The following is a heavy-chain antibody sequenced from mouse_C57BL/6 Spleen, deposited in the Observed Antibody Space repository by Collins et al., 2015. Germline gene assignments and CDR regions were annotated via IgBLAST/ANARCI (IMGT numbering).Heavy chain of an antibody. CDR1: GYSITSDYA. CDR3: ARKYYGSSYYFDY. Sequence: DVQLQESGPGLVKPSQSLSLTCTVTGYSITSDYAWNWIRQFPGNKLEWMGYISYSGSTSYNPSLKSRIPITRDTSKNQFFLQLNSVTTEDTATYYCARKYYGSSYYFDYWGQGTTLTVSS. CDR2: ISYSGST. J-gene: IGHJ2*01. V-gene: IGHV3-2*02. D-gene: IGHD1-1*01.